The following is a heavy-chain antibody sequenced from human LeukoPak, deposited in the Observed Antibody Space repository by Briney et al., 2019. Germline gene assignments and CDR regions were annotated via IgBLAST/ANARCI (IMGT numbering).Heavy chain of an antibody. CDR1: GYSFTSYW. Sequence: PGESLKISCKGSGYSFTSYWIGWVRQMPGKGLEWMGIIYPGDSDTRYSPSFQGQVTISADKSISTAYLQWSSLKASDTAMYYCARELPDSSGYYKWNAFDIWGQGTMVTVSS. CDR3: ARELPDSSGYYKWNAFDI. D-gene: IGHD3-22*01. V-gene: IGHV5-51*01. J-gene: IGHJ3*02. CDR2: IYPGDSDT.